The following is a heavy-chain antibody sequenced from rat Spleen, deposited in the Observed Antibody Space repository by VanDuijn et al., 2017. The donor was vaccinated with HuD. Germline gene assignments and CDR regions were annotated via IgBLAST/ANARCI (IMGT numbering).Heavy chain of an antibody. CDR2: ISTNGGST. CDR3: ATTVADY. D-gene: IGHD1-3*01. Sequence: EVQLVESGGGLVQPGRSLKLSCAASGFTFSDYYMAWVRQAPAKGLEWVATISTNGGSTYYRDSVKGRFTISRDKAKSTLYLQMDSLRSEDTATYYCATTVADYWGQGVMVTVSS. J-gene: IGHJ2*01. V-gene: IGHV5-25*01. CDR1: GFTFSDYY.